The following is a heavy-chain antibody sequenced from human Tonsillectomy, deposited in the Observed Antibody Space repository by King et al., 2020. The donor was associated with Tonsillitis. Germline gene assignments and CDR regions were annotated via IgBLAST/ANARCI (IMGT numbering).Heavy chain of an antibody. CDR2: ISHSGST. V-gene: IGHV4-34*01. CDR1: GGAFSDYF. Sequence: VQLQQWGAGLLRPSETLSLTCAVYGGAFSDYFWTWIRQPPGKGLEWIVEISHSGSTNYHPALKSRVTISVDTSNNQFSLKLNSVTAADTAVYFCARLRYFDWLQTFFYYYMDVWGKGTTVTVSS. D-gene: IGHD3-9*01. J-gene: IGHJ6*03. CDR3: ARLRYFDWLQTFFYYYMDV.